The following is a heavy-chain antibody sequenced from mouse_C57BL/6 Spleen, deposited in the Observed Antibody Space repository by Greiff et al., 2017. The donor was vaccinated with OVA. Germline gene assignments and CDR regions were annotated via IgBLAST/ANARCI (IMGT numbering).Heavy chain of an antibody. D-gene: IGHD1-1*01. CDR1: GYTFTSYW. CDR3: ARRYCGSSSDY. J-gene: IGHJ2*01. Sequence: VQLQQPGAELVRPGSSVKLSCKASGYTFTSYWMDWVKQRPGQGLEWIGNIYPSDSETHYNQKFKDKATLTVDKSSSTAYMQLSSLTSEDSAVYYCARRYCGSSSDYWGQGTTLTVSS. V-gene: IGHV1-61*01. CDR2: IYPSDSET.